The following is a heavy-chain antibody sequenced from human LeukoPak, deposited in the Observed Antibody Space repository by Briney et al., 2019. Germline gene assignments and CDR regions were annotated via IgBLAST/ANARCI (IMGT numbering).Heavy chain of an antibody. V-gene: IGHV1-2*02. CDR1: GYTFTSYG. CDR3: ARVRGGNTRDFDY. CDR2: INPNSGDT. J-gene: IGHJ4*02. D-gene: IGHD2-2*01. Sequence: ASVKVSCKASGYTFTSYGISWVRQAPGQGLEWMGWINPNSGDTNYVQKFQGRVTMTRDTSISTASMELSSLISDDTAVYYCARVRGGNTRDFDYWGQGTLVTVSS.